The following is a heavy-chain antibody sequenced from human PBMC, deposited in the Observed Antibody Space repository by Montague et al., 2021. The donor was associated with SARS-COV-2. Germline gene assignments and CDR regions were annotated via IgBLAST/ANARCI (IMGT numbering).Heavy chain of an antibody. V-gene: IGHV4-59*01. D-gene: IGHD3-3*01. J-gene: IGHJ6*02. CDR1: GGSITSFY. CDR3: ARERRPTHGFLELGVPRDYHYFYGMDV. Sequence: SETLSLTCTVSGGSITSFYWSWIRQSPGEGLEWIGDIFPRGSANYNPALKIRVTISVDTSQNLISLQLRSVTAGDTAVYHCARERRPTHGFLELGVPRDYHYFYGMDVWGQGTTVIVSS. CDR2: IFPRGSA.